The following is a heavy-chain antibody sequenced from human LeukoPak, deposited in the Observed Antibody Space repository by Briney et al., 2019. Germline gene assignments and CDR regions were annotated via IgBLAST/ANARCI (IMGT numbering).Heavy chain of an antibody. CDR2: ISAYNGNT. CDR3: ARDLDMGYSSSWFPIQH. CDR1: GYIFTSYG. J-gene: IGHJ1*01. D-gene: IGHD6-13*01. Sequence: EASVKVSCKASGYIFTSYGISWVRQAPGQGLEWMGWISAYNGNTNYAQKLQGRVTMTTDTSTSTAYMELRSLRSDDTAVYYCARDLDMGYSSSWFPIQHWGQGTLVTVSS. V-gene: IGHV1-18*01.